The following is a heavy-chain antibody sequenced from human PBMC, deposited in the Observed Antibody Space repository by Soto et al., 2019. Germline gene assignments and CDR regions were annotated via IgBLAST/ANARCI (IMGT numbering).Heavy chain of an antibody. J-gene: IGHJ4*02. CDR2: IYYSGST. D-gene: IGHD4-17*01. CDR3: ASYGETEPRCDY. V-gene: IGHV4-39*01. CDR1: GGSISSSSYF. Sequence: SETLSLTCTVSGGSISSSSYFWGWIRQPPGKGLEWIGSIYYSGSTYYNPSLKSRVTISVDTSKNQFSLKLSSVTAADTAVYYCASYGETEPRCDYWGQGTLVTVSS.